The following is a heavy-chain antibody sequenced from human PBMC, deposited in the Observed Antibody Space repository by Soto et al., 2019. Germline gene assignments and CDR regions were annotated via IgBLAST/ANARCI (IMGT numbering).Heavy chain of an antibody. J-gene: IGHJ4*02. CDR2: ISAGGGGT. CDR1: GFTFSSYA. CDR3: ASRHGPTGWRGYFDY. V-gene: IGHV3-23*01. Sequence: GGSLRLSCAASGFTFSSYAMSWVRQAPGKGLEWVSAISAGGGGTYYADSVKGRFTISRDNSKNTLYLQLDSLRAEDTAVYYCASRHGPTGWRGYFDYWGLGTLVTVSS. D-gene: IGHD3-3*01.